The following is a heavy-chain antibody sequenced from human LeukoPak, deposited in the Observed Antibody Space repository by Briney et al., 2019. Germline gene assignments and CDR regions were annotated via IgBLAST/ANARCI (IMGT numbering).Heavy chain of an antibody. Sequence: ASVKVSCKASAITSYGISWVRQAPGQGLEWMGWISAYNGNTNYAQKFQGRVTMTTDTSTSTAYMELRRLRYDDTAFYYCARDKEGYYGSGSYYDYWGQGTLVTVSS. CDR3: ARDKEGYYGSGSYYDY. V-gene: IGHV1-18*04. CDR2: ISAYNGNT. D-gene: IGHD3-10*01. CDR1: AITSYG. J-gene: IGHJ4*02.